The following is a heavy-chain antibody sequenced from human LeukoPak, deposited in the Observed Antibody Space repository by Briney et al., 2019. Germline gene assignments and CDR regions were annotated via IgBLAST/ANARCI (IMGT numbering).Heavy chain of an antibody. Sequence: PSETLSLTCTVSGGSISSYYWSWIRQPPGKGLEWIGYIYYSRSTNYNPSLKSRVTISVDTSKNQFSLKLSSVTAADTAVYYCARVGYSRNNWFDPWGQGTLVTVSS. V-gene: IGHV4-59*01. CDR2: IYYSRST. CDR1: GGSISSYY. D-gene: IGHD6-13*01. CDR3: ARVGYSRNNWFDP. J-gene: IGHJ5*02.